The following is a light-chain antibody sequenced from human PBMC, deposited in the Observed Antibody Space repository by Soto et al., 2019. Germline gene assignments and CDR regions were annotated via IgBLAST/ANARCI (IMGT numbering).Light chain of an antibody. V-gene: IGKV3-11*01. CDR3: QQRRYWPLT. Sequence: EIVLTQSPATLSLSPGERATLSCRVSQSVYSFLAWYQQKPGQAPRLLIYDASNRATGIPARFSGSGSGTDFTLTISSLEPEDFAVYFCQQRRYWPLTFGGGTKVET. CDR2: DAS. J-gene: IGKJ4*01. CDR1: QSVYSF.